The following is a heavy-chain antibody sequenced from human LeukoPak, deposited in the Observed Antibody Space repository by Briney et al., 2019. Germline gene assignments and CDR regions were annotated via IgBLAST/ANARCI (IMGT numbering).Heavy chain of an antibody. D-gene: IGHD5-18*01. CDR2: ISYDGSTK. J-gene: IGHJ6*02. Sequence: GGSTRLSCAASGLTFNNYGMHWVRQAPGKGLEWVAVISYDGSTKYYADSVKGRFTISRDNSKNTLYLQMNSLRAEDTAVYYCAKGDEYNNGALGGMDVWGQGTTVTVSS. V-gene: IGHV3-30*18. CDR3: AKGDEYNNGALGGMDV. CDR1: GLTFNNYG.